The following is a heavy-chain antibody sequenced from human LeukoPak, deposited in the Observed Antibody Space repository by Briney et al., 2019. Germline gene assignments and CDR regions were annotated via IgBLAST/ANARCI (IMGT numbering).Heavy chain of an antibody. D-gene: IGHD3-22*01. V-gene: IGHV3-30*02. CDR2: IRYDGSNK. Sequence: GGSLRLSCAASGFTFSSYAMSWVRQAPGKGLEWVAFIRYDGSNKYYTDSVKGRFTVSRDSSKNTLYLQMNSLRPDDTAVYYCAKGYPVDYYDTSGFDYWGQGTLVTVSS. CDR3: AKGYPVDYYDTSGFDY. CDR1: GFTFSSYA. J-gene: IGHJ4*02.